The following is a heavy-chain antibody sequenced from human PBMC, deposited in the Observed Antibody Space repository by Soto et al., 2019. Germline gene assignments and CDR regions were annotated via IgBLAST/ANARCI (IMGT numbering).Heavy chain of an antibody. J-gene: IGHJ4*02. V-gene: IGHV2-5*01. D-gene: IGHD4-17*01. CDR3: AHRRGGSGHYVRYFDN. CDR2: IYWNDDK. Sequence: QITLKESGPPLVKPTQTLTLTCTFSGFSLTTSGVGVGWIRQPPGKALEWLALIYWNDDKRYSPSLKNRLTITKDTSKNQVVLTMTNMDPVDTATFYCAHRRGGSGHYVRYFDNWSQGTLVTVSS. CDR1: GFSLTTSGVG.